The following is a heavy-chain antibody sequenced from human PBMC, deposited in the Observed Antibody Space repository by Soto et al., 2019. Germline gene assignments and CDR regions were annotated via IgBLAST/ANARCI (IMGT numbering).Heavy chain of an antibody. J-gene: IGHJ3*02. CDR3: ARDIPPRHCRSTSCPGAFDI. D-gene: IGHD2-2*01. CDR2: IYSGASGSNT. Sequence: PVGSLRLSCAASGFTVSSNYMSWVRQAPGKGLEWVSVIYSGASGSNTYYADSVKGRFTISRDNSKNSLYLQMNSLRAEDTAVYYCARDIPPRHCRSTSCPGAFDIWGQGTMVTVSS. V-gene: IGHV3-66*01. CDR1: GFTVSSNY.